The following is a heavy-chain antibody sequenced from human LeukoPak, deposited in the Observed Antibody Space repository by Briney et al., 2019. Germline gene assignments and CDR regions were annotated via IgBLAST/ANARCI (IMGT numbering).Heavy chain of an antibody. CDR1: GYTFTSYA. J-gene: IGHJ4*02. D-gene: IGHD3-22*01. V-gene: IGHV7-4-1*02. Sequence: AASVKVSCKASGYTFTSYAMNWVRQAPGQGLEWMGWINTNTGNPTYAQGFTGRFVFSLDTSVSTVYLQISSLKAEDTAVYYCARDRSYYDSSGYTPPDYWGQGTLVTVSS. CDR2: INTNTGNP. CDR3: ARDRSYYDSSGYTPPDY.